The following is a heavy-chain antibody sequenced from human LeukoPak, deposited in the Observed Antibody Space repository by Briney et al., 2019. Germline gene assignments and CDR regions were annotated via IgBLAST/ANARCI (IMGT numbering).Heavy chain of an antibody. Sequence: SETLSLTCAVSGYSISNGYYWGWIRQPPGKGLEWIGSIYHSGSTYYNPSLKSRVAISVDTSKNQFSLRLTSVTAADTAVYYCARLSGIYCDRGSCFNCFDSWGQGTLVTVSS. CDR3: ARLSGIYCDRGSCFNCFDS. V-gene: IGHV4-38-2*01. D-gene: IGHD2-15*01. J-gene: IGHJ5*01. CDR1: GYSISNGYY. CDR2: IYHSGST.